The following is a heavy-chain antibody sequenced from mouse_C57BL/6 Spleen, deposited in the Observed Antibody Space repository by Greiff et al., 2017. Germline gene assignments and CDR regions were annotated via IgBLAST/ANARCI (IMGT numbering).Heavy chain of an antibody. J-gene: IGHJ2*01. CDR1: GYSITSGYY. Sequence: EVQLVESGPGLVKPSQSLSLTCSVTGYSITSGYYWNWIRQFPGNKLEWMGYISYDGSNNYNPSLKNRISITRDTSKNQFFLKLNSVTTEDTATYYCARDRDYYGSSYGGNYWGQGTTLTVSS. CDR3: ARDRDYYGSSYGGNY. V-gene: IGHV3-6*01. CDR2: ISYDGSN. D-gene: IGHD1-1*01.